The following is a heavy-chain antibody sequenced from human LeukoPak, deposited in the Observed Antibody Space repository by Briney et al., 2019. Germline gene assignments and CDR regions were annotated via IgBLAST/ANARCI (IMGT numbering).Heavy chain of an antibody. CDR1: GYTSTSYG. CDR2: ISAYNGKT. J-gene: IGHJ3*02. V-gene: IGHV1-18*01. CDR3: ARERYCSGASCHGDAFDI. Sequence: ASVKVSCKASGYTSTSYGTTWVRQAPGQGLEWMGWISAYNGKTNYAQKLQGRVTMTTDTSTSTAYMELRSMRSDDTAVYYCARERYCSGASCHGDAFDIWGQGTMVIVSS. D-gene: IGHD2-15*01.